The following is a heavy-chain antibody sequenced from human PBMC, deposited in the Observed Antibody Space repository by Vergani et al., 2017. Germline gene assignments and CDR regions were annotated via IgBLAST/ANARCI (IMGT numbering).Heavy chain of an antibody. J-gene: IGHJ4*02. Sequence: QVQLVESGGGVVQPGRSLRLSCAASGFTFSSYGMHWVRQAPGKGLEWVAVISYDGSNKYYADSVKGRFTISRDNSKNTLYLQMNSLRAEDTAVYYCASTSSRHSSSWYIFDYWGQGTLVTVSS. D-gene: IGHD6-13*01. CDR2: ISYDGSNK. V-gene: IGHV3-30*03. CDR3: ASTSSRHSSSWYIFDY. CDR1: GFTFSSYG.